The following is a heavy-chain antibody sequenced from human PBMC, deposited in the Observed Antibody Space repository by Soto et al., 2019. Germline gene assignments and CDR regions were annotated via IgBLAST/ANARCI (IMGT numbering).Heavy chain of an antibody. CDR2: IYYSGST. CDR1: GGSISSGGYY. D-gene: IGHD3-22*01. J-gene: IGHJ3*02. V-gene: IGHV4-31*03. Sequence: TLSLTCTVSGGSISSGGYYWSWIRQHPGKGLEWIGYIYYSGSTYYNPSLKSRVTISVDTSKNQFSLKLRSVTAADTAVYYCARETYYYDSSGYGNAFDIWGQGTMVTVSS. CDR3: ARETYYYDSSGYGNAFDI.